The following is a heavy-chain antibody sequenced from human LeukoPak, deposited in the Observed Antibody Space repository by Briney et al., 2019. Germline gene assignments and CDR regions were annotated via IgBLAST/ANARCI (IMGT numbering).Heavy chain of an antibody. J-gene: IGHJ4*02. D-gene: IGHD6-19*01. V-gene: IGHV4-61*01. CDR1: GYSISSGYY. Sequence: SETLSLTCTVSGYSISSGYYWSRIRQPPGKGLEWIGYIYYSGSTNYNPSLKSRVTISVDTSKNQFSLKLSSVTAADTAVYYCARDKSSSGSLFDYWGQGTLVTVSS. CDR2: IYYSGST. CDR3: ARDKSSSGSLFDY.